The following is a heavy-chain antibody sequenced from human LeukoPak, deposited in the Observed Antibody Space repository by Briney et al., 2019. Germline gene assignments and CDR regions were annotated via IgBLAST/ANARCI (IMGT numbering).Heavy chain of an antibody. D-gene: IGHD2-15*01. CDR3: AKVPKVVVVAADFDY. V-gene: IGHV3-23*01. J-gene: IGHJ4*02. CDR2: ISGSGGST. CDR1: GCTFSSYA. Sequence: GGSLRLSCAASGCTFSSYAMSWVRQAPGKGLEWVSAISGSGGSTYYADSVKGRFTISRDNSKNTLYLQMNSLRAEDTAVYYCAKVPKVVVVAADFDYWGQGTLVTVSS.